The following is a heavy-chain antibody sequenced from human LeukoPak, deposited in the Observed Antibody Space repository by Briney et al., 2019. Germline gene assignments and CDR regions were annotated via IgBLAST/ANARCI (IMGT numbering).Heavy chain of an antibody. V-gene: IGHV3-7*03. CDR3: AKDGYSGYDRINYFDY. D-gene: IGHD5-12*01. J-gene: IGHJ4*02. CDR2: IKQDGSEE. Sequence: GGSLRLSCAVSGVNFSSYWMSWVRQAPGKGLEWVANIKQDGSEEYYVDSVKGRFTISRDSSKNTLYLQMNSLRAEDTAVYYCAKDGYSGYDRINYFDYWGQGTLVTVSS. CDR1: GVNFSSYW.